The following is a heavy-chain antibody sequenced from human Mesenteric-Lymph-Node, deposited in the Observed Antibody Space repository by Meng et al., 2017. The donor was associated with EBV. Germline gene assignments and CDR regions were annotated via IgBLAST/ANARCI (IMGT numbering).Heavy chain of an antibody. J-gene: IGHJ5*02. D-gene: IGHD2-15*01. Sequence: QVQLVESGGGLVKPGGSLRRSCAASGFTFSDYYMAWIRQAPGKGLEWVSYMSSSGNTIQYADSVKGRFTISRDNAKNSLFLQMNGLRAEDTAIYFCARGSAMVYCGAGSCTPNYFDPWGQGTLVTVSS. CDR1: GFTFSDYY. V-gene: IGHV3-11*01. CDR2: MSSSGNTI. CDR3: ARGSAMVYCGAGSCTPNYFDP.